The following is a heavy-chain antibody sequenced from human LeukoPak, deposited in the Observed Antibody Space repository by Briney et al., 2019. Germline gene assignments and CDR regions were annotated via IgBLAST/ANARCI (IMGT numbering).Heavy chain of an antibody. J-gene: IGHJ6*04. V-gene: IGHV4-34*01. Sequence: SETLSLTCAVYGGSFSGYYWSWIRQPPGKGLEWIGEINHSGSTNYKPSLKSRVTISVDTSKNQFSLKLSSVTAADTAVYYCARPYSSSSAWAKDVWGKGTTVTVSS. CDR3: ARPYSSSSAWAKDV. CDR2: INHSGST. D-gene: IGHD6-6*01. CDR1: GGSFSGYY.